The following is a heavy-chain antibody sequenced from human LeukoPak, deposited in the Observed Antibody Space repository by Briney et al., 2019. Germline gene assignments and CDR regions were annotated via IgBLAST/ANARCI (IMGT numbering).Heavy chain of an antibody. CDR3: AREHKLGVPTSSF. D-gene: IGHD6-19*01. Sequence: SETLSLTCTVSGGSISSSSYYWGWIRQPPGKGLEWIGSIYYSGSTYYNPSLKSRVTISVDTSKNQFSLKLSSVTAADTAVYYCAREHKLGVPTSSFWGQGTLVTVSS. V-gene: IGHV4-39*07. CDR1: GGSISSSSYY. J-gene: IGHJ4*02. CDR2: IYYSGST.